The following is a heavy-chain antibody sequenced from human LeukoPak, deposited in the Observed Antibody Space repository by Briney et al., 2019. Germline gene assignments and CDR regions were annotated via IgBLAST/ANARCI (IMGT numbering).Heavy chain of an antibody. D-gene: IGHD5-24*01. Sequence: SSETLSLTCVVYGVSFSGYYWSWIRQPPGKGLEWIGEINHSGSTNYNPSLKSRVTISVDTSKNQFSLKLRSVTAADTAVYYCARTRWLQSLFDYWSQGTLVTVSS. CDR1: GVSFSGYY. CDR3: ARTRWLQSLFDY. J-gene: IGHJ4*02. V-gene: IGHV4-34*01. CDR2: INHSGST.